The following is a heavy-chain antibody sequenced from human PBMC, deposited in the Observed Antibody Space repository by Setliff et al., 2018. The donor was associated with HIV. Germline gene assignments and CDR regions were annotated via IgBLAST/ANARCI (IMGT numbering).Heavy chain of an antibody. CDR3: AREKGRYSDWSHTRDAFDI. CDR1: GGSISSGGYY. D-gene: IGHD3-9*01. V-gene: IGHV4-31*03. Sequence: PSETLSLTCTVSGGSISSGGYYWSWIRHHPGKGLEWIGYVHYSGNTYYNPSLKSRLTISVDTSKNQFSLNLSSVTAADTAVYYCAREKGRYSDWSHTRDAFDIWGQGTMVTVSS. J-gene: IGHJ3*02. CDR2: VHYSGNT.